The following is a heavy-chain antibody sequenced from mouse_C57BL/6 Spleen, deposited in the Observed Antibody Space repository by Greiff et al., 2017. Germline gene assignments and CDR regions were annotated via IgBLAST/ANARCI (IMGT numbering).Heavy chain of an antibody. CDR2: IYPGSGNT. Sequence: VQLQQSGAELVRPGASVKLSCKASGYTFTDYYINWVKQRPGQGLEWIARIYPGSGNTYYNEKFKGKATLTAEKSSSTAYMQLSSLTSEDSAVYFCARAPHYYGSSHYFDYWGQGTTLTVSS. J-gene: IGHJ2*01. CDR1: GYTFTDYY. CDR3: ARAPHYYGSSHYFDY. D-gene: IGHD1-1*01. V-gene: IGHV1-76*01.